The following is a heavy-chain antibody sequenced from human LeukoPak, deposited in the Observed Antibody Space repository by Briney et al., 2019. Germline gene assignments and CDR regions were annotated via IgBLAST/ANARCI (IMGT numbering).Heavy chain of an antibody. Sequence: SETLSLTCTVSGGSISSGGYYWSWIRQPRGKGLEWIGYIYHSGSTYYNPSLKSRVTISVDRSKNQFSLKLSSVTAADTAVYYCARHYDSSGHFDYWGQGTLVTVSS. CDR3: ARHYDSSGHFDY. J-gene: IGHJ4*02. CDR2: IYHSGST. CDR1: GGSISSGGYY. V-gene: IGHV4-30-2*01. D-gene: IGHD3-22*01.